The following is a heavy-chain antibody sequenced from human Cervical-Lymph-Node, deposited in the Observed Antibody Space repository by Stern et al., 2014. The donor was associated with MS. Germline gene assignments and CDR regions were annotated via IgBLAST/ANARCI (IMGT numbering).Heavy chain of an antibody. CDR3: ARGSR. J-gene: IGHJ4*02. CDR2: ITSDGGST. Sequence: EVQLVESGGGFVQPGGSLRLSCVGSGFTFRNYAMHWVRQAPGKGLEYVSAITSDGGSTYYAKFVKGRFTISRENAKNTLYLQMGRLRGDDMAVYYCARGSRWGQGTLVTVSS. CDR1: GFTFRNYA. V-gene: IGHV3-64*01.